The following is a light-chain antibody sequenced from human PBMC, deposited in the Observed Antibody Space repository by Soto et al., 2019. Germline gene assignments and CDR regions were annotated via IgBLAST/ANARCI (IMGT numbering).Light chain of an antibody. CDR1: EDVSDY. J-gene: IGKJ4*01. CDR2: DAS. Sequence: DIKMTQSPSSLSASVGDSVTLTCQASEDVSDYVNCYQQKPGRAPKLLIYDASKLETGVPSRFSGSGSGTDFTFTIRDLQPEDFATYYCQLYKNVILTFGGGTRVDI. V-gene: IGKV1-33*01. CDR3: QLYKNVILT.